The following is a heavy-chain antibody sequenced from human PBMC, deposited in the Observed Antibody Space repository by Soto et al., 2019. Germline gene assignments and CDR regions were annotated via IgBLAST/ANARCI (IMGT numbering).Heavy chain of an antibody. J-gene: IGHJ4*02. Sequence: GESLKISCKGSGYNFTIFWIGWVRQMPGKGLEWMGIMYPGDSNTRYSPSFQGQVTISADKSITTAYLQWSSLKASDTAIYYCARWAGGFDYWGQGTLVTVSS. V-gene: IGHV5-51*01. CDR3: ARWAGGFDY. CDR2: MYPGDSNT. CDR1: GYNFTIFW.